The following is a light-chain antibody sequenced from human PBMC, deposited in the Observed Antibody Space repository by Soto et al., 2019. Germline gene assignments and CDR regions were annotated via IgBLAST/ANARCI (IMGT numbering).Light chain of an antibody. J-gene: IGKJ2*01. CDR2: GIS. CDR3: EQYSSLPRP. CDR1: QSVTNRY. V-gene: IGKV3-20*01. Sequence: ESLLTQSPGTLYLSPGERATLSCRASQSVTNRYFAWYQQRPGQAPRLLIYGISNRAAGIPDRFSGSGSGTDFTLTISILEPEDFVVDHCEQYSSLPRPVGQGTKLEVK.